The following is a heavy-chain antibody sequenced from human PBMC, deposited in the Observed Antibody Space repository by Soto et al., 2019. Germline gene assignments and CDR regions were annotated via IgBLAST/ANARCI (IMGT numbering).Heavy chain of an antibody. CDR1: GFDFSSSS. CDR3: TKWSGFGDA. V-gene: IGHV3-23*01. CDR2: ISATGDKT. J-gene: IGHJ5*02. D-gene: IGHD3-10*01. Sequence: PGGSLRLSCAASGFDFSSSSMTWVRQAPGKGLEWVSGISATGDKTFYLDSVRGRFTVSRDIYKNILYLHMSSLRAEDTAVYYCTKWSGFGDAWGQGTLVTVSS.